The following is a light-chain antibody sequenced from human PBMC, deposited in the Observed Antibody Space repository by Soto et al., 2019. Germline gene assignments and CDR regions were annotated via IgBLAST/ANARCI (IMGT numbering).Light chain of an antibody. CDR3: QQYGRYRT. J-gene: IGKJ1*01. V-gene: IGKV1-5*03. Sequence: DIQMTQSPSTLSASVGDRVTITCRASQSTSTWLAWYQHKPGKAPNLLIYKASSLESGVPSRFSGSGSGTEFTLTIGSLQPDDVATYYCQQYGRYRTFGQGTKVEIK. CDR2: KAS. CDR1: QSTSTW.